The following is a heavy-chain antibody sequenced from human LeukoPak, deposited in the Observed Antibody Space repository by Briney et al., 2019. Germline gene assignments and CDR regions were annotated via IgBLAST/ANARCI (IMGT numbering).Heavy chain of an antibody. CDR3: ARVIVVEPAARIWFDP. CDR2: MNPNSGNT. CDR1: GYTFSNYD. Sequence: GASVKVSCKASGYTFSNYDINWVRQATGQGLEWMGWMNPNSGNTGYAQKFQGRVTITRNTSISTAYMELGSLRSEDTAVYYCARVIVVEPAARIWFDPWGQGTLVTVSS. V-gene: IGHV1-8*03. D-gene: IGHD2-2*01. J-gene: IGHJ5*02.